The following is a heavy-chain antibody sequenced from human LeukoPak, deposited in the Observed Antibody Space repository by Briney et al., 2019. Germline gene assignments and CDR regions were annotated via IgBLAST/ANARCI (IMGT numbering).Heavy chain of an antibody. V-gene: IGHV4-39*07. J-gene: IGHJ5*02. D-gene: IGHD3-10*01. CDR2: IYYSGST. CDR3: ARARITMVRGVIPIRVWFDP. Sequence: SETLSLTCTVSGGSISSSSYYWGWIRQPPWKGLEWIGSIYYSGSTYYNPSLKSRVTISVDTSKNQFSLKLSSVTAADTAVYYCARARITMVRGVIPIRVWFDPWGQGTLVTVSS. CDR1: GGSISSSSYY.